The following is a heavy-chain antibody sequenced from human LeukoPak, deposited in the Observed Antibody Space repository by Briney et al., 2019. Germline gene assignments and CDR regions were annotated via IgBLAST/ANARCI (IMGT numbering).Heavy chain of an antibody. CDR3: ARGRRQWLVPRSDYYFYMDV. V-gene: IGHV4-34*01. CDR1: GFTFTDYS. Sequence: PGGSLRLSCAAPGFTFTDYSMSWIRQTPGKGLKWSGENNDSGSSNYNPSLKSRVTISVDTSRNQFSLKLSSVTAADTALYYCARGRRQWLVPRSDYYFYMDVWGTGTTVTVSS. CDR2: NNDSGSS. D-gene: IGHD6-19*01. J-gene: IGHJ6*03.